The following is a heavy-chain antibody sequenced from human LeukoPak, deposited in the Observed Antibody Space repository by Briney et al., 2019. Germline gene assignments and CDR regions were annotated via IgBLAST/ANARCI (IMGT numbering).Heavy chain of an antibody. CDR2: ISPNSGDT. J-gene: IGHJ4*02. V-gene: IGHV1-2*02. D-gene: IGHD5-12*01. CDR1: GYTFTGYY. Sequence: ASVKVSCKASGYTFTGYYLHWVRQAPGQGLEWMGWISPNSGDTSYAQKFQGRVIMTRDTSISTAYMELSRLRSDDTAVYYCARDIRGYSGFDYDYWGQGTLVTVSS. CDR3: ARDIRGYSGFDYDY.